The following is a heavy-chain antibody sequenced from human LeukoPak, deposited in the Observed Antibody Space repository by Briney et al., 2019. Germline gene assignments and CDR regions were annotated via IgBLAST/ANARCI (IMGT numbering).Heavy chain of an antibody. J-gene: IGHJ4*02. CDR1: GGTFSSYA. CDR3: ARVSVDVATVTSYYFDY. V-gene: IGHV1-69*04. Sequence: SVKVSCKAPGGTFSSYAISWVRQAPGQGLEWMGRIIPILGIANYAQKFQGRVTITADKSTSTAYMELSSLRSEDTAVYYCARVSVDVATVTSYYFDYWGQGTLVTVSS. D-gene: IGHD4-17*01. CDR2: IIPILGIA.